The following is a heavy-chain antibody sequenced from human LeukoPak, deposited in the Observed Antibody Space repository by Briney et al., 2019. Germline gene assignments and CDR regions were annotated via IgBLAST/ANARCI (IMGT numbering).Heavy chain of an antibody. Sequence: GGSLRLSCAASGFTLSSYWMSWVRQAPGKGLEWVANIKQDGSEKYYVDSVKGRFTISRDNAKNSLYLQMNSLRAEDTAVYYCVPLAQILLNSFDPWGQGTLVIVSS. CDR3: VPLAQILLNSFDP. CDR1: GFTLSSYW. D-gene: IGHD2/OR15-2a*01. J-gene: IGHJ5*02. CDR2: IKQDGSEK. V-gene: IGHV3-7*01.